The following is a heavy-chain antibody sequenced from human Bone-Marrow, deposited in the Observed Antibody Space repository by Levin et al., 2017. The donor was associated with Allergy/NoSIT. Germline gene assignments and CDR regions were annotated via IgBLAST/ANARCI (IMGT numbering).Heavy chain of an antibody. V-gene: IGHV4-31*03. J-gene: IGHJ3*01. Sequence: PSETLSLTCSVSGGSISSGGYYWTWIRQHPEWGLQWLGYIFYSGTTYYSPSLNSRVSISVDTSKNQFSLRLTPVTAADTAVYFCAREDRSGSFDVWGQGTVVTVSS. D-gene: IGHD3-10*01. CDR3: AREDRSGSFDV. CDR2: IFYSGTT. CDR1: GGSISSGGYY.